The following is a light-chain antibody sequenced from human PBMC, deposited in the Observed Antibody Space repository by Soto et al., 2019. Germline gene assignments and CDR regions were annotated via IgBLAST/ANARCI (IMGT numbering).Light chain of an antibody. V-gene: IGKV3D-15*01. Sequence: EIVLTQSPATLSVSPGEGSNLSCRASQSVNIHLAWYQQKPGQAPRLLIFGASARATGIPAKFSGSGSGTEFTLTISSLQSEDFAVYYCQQYNKWPRTFGQGTKGDIK. CDR1: QSVNIH. CDR3: QQYNKWPRT. CDR2: GAS. J-gene: IGKJ1*01.